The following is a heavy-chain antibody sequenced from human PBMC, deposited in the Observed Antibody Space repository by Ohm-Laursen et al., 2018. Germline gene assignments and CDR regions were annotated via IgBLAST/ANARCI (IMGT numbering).Heavy chain of an antibody. J-gene: IGHJ5*02. CDR2: INHSGST. V-gene: IGHV4-34*01. CDR1: GGSFSGYY. D-gene: IGHD1/OR15-1a*01. CDR3: ASWEQYNWFDP. Sequence: PGTLSLTCAVYGGSFSGYYWSWIRQPPGKGLEWIGEINHSGSTNYNPSLKSRVTISVDTSKNQFSLKLSSVTAADTAVYYCASWEQYNWFDPWGQGTLVTVSS.